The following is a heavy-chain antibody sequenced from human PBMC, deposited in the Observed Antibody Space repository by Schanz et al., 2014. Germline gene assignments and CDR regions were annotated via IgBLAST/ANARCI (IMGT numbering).Heavy chain of an antibody. J-gene: IGHJ4*02. CDR1: GFTLSSYG. CDR2: INSDGTKR. D-gene: IGHD1-1*01. Sequence: QVRLVESGGGVVQPGRSLRLSCAASGFTLSSYGMHWVRQAPGKGLEWVAFINSDGTKRFYADSVKSRFTISRDNAKNSLYLEMNSLRAEDTALYYCARDRRNADLDYWGQGTLLTVSS. V-gene: IGHV3-33*08. CDR3: ARDRRNADLDY.